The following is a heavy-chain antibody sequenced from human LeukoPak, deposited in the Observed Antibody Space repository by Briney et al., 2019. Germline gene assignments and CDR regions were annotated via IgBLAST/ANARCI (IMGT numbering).Heavy chain of an antibody. J-gene: IGHJ3*02. Sequence: ASVKVSCKASGYTFTSYAMHWVRQAPGQRLEWMGWINAGNGNTKYSQKFQGRVTITRDTSASTAYMELSSLRSEDTAVYYCAKDPYRGSIAASRGAFDIWGQGTMVTVSS. D-gene: IGHD6-6*01. CDR3: AKDPYRGSIAASRGAFDI. V-gene: IGHV1-3*01. CDR2: INAGNGNT. CDR1: GYTFTSYA.